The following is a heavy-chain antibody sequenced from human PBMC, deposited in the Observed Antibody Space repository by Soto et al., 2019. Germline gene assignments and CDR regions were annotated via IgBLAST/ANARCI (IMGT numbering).Heavy chain of an antibody. CDR2: INHSGST. CDR3: ARGKSSSWYRSAFDI. Sequence: SETLSLTCAVYCGSFSGYYWSWIRQPPGKGLEWIGEINHSGSTNYNPSLKSRVTISVDTSKNQFSLKLSSVTAADTAVYYCARGKSSSWYRSAFDIWGQGTMVTVSS. D-gene: IGHD6-13*01. V-gene: IGHV4-34*01. CDR1: CGSFSGYY. J-gene: IGHJ3*02.